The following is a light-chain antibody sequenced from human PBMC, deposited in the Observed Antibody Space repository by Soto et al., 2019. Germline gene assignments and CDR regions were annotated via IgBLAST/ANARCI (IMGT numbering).Light chain of an antibody. CDR2: GAS. CDR1: HSVNSNY. J-gene: IGKJ1*01. V-gene: IGKV3-20*01. CDR3: QQYGSSPFA. Sequence: EIVMTQSPATLSVSPGERATLSCRASHSVNSNYLAWYQQKPGQAPRLLIYGASSRATGIPDRFSGTGSETDFTLTISRLEPEDFAVYYCQQYGSSPFAFGQGTKVDIK.